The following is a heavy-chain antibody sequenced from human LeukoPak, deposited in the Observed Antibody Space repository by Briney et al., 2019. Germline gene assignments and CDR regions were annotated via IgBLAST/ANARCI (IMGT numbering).Heavy chain of an antibody. CDR2: IYTSGST. D-gene: IGHD1-26*01. V-gene: IGHV4-4*07. J-gene: IGHJ4*02. Sequence: PSETLSLTCTVSGGSISSYYWSWIRQPPGKGLECIGRIYTSGSTNYNPSLKSRVTMSVDTSKNQFSLKLSSVTAADTAVYYCARYRGGSYFDYWGQGTLVTVSS. CDR1: GGSISSYY. CDR3: ARYRGGSYFDY.